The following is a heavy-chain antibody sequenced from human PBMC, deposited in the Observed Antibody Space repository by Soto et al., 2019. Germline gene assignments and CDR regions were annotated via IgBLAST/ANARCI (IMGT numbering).Heavy chain of an antibody. CDR2: IPQDGVDG. CDR3: ARDHLILPAHDFFYGSDV. CDR1: VFTFIMYS. J-gene: IGHJ6*02. Sequence: GWSLRLSCEFSVFTFIMYSMSWVRQSPGKGLEWVAKIPQDGVDGHYADSVKGRFIISRDNGKNSLHLQLNNLRAEDTAVYYCARDHLILPAHDFFYGSDVWGRGATVTVSS. V-gene: IGHV3-7*03. D-gene: IGHD2-21*02.